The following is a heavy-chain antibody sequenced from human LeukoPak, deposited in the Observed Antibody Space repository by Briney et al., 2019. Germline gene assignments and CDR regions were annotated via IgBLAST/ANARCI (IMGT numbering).Heavy chain of an antibody. V-gene: IGHV4-28*01. Sequence: SETLSLTCAVSGYSISSSNWWGWIRQPPGKGLEWIGFIYYSGSTYYNPSLKSRVTMSVDTSRNQFSLKLSSVIGVDTAVYYCARIYYDILTGYYVDYWGQGTLVTVSS. J-gene: IGHJ4*02. CDR3: ARIYYDILTGYYVDY. CDR1: GYSISSSNW. D-gene: IGHD3-9*01. CDR2: IYYSGST.